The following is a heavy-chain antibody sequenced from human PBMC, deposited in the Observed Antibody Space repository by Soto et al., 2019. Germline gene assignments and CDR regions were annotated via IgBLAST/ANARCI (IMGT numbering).Heavy chain of an antibody. D-gene: IGHD3-22*01. Sequence: EVQLLESVGGLVQPGGSLRLSCAASGFTFSSYAMSWVRQAPGKGLEWVSAISGSGGSTYYADSVKGRFTISRDNSKNTLYLQMNSLRAEDTAVYYCAKAIVVVIKFGGFDYWGQGTLVTVSS. CDR1: GFTFSSYA. J-gene: IGHJ4*02. CDR3: AKAIVVVIKFGGFDY. V-gene: IGHV3-23*01. CDR2: ISGSGGST.